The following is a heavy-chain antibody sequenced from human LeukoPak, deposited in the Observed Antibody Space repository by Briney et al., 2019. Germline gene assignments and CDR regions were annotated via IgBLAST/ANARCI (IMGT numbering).Heavy chain of an antibody. Sequence: GKSLKISCKGSGYSFTSYWISWVRQMPGKGLEWMGRIDPSDSYTNYSPSFQGHVTISADKSISTAYLRWSSLKASDTAMYYCAIKYYYYYGMDVWGQGTTVTVSS. CDR2: IDPSDSYT. CDR1: GYSFTSYW. J-gene: IGHJ6*02. V-gene: IGHV5-10-1*01. CDR3: AIKYYYYYGMDV.